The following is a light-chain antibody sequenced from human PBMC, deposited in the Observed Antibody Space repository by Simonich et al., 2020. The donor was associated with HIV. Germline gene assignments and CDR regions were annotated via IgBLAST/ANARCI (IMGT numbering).Light chain of an antibody. CDR3: QQYYSTPPT. CDR1: QSVLYSSNNKNY. V-gene: IGKV4-1*01. Sequence: DIVMTQSPDSLAVSLGERATINCKSSQSVLYSSNNKNYLAWYQQKPGQSHKLLIYWASTRESGVPDRFSASGSGTDFTLTISSLQAEDVAVYYCQQYYSTPPTFGQGTKVNIK. J-gene: IGKJ1*01. CDR2: WAS.